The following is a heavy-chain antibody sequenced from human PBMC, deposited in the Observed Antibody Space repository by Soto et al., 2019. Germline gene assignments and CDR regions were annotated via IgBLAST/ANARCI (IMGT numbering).Heavy chain of an antibody. D-gene: IGHD2-8*01. J-gene: IGHJ4*02. Sequence: KPSETLSLTCTVSGGSISSYYWSWIRQPPGKGLEWIGYIYYSGSTNYNPSLKSRVTISVDTSKNQFSLKLSSVTAADTAVYYCARNRVFDYFDYWGQGTLVTVSS. CDR3: ARNRVFDYFDY. CDR2: IYYSGST. V-gene: IGHV4-59*01. CDR1: GGSISSYY.